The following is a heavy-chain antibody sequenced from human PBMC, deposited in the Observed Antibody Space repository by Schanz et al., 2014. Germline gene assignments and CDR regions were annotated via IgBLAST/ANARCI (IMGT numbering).Heavy chain of an antibody. Sequence: VQLVESGGGLVQPGGSLRLSCAASGYTFTSYYMHWVRQAPGQGLEWMGIINPSGGSTSYAQKFQGRVTMTRDTSTSTVYMELSSLRSEDTAVYYCARDGEAAAGCDYWGQGTLVTVSS. D-gene: IGHD6-13*01. CDR1: GYTFTSYY. CDR3: ARDGEAAAGCDY. CDR2: INPSGGST. J-gene: IGHJ4*02. V-gene: IGHV1-46*03.